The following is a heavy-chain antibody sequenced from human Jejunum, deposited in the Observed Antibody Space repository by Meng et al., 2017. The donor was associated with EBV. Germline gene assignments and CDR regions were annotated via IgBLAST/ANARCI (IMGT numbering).Heavy chain of an antibody. CDR3: AGNGYYALEY. D-gene: IGHD3-22*01. Sequence: VQLQESGPRLEKPSGTLSLTCVVSGGSISDHDWWSWVRQPPGKGLEWLGEIYHGGGTNYNPSLESRVTISVDKSKNQFSLKLNSVTVADTAVYYCAGNGYYALEYWGPGILVTVSS. CDR2: IYHGGGT. CDR1: GGSISDHDW. J-gene: IGHJ4*02. V-gene: IGHV4-4*02.